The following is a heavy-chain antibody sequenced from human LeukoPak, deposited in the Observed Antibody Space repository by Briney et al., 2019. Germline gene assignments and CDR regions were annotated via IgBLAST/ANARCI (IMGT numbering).Heavy chain of an antibody. CDR1: GLTFSDYW. J-gene: IGHJ1*01. V-gene: IGHV3-7*04. Sequence: PGGSLRLSCAASGLTFSDYWMTWVRQAPGQGLAWVAHINQDGSEQHFVGSVQGRFTISRDNAKNSLYLQMDSLRAEDTAVYYCAGGALDHWGQGTPVTVSS. CDR3: AGGALDH. CDR2: INQDGSEQ.